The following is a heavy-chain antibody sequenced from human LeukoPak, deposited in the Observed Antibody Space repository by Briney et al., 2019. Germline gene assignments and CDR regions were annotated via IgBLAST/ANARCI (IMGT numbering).Heavy chain of an antibody. V-gene: IGHV3-23*01. Sequence: GGTLRLSCAASGFTFSSYGMSWVRQAPGKGLAWVSAISGSGGSTYYADSVKGRFTISRDNSKNTLYLQMNSLRAEDTAVYYCAKGGWELLFYWGQGTLVTVSS. CDR1: GFTFSSYG. D-gene: IGHD1-26*01. CDR2: ISGSGGST. J-gene: IGHJ4*02. CDR3: AKGGWELLFY.